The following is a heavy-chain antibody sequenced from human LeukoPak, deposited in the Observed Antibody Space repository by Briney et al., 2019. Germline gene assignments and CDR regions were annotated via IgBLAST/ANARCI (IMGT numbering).Heavy chain of an antibody. CDR1: GGSFSGYY. J-gene: IGHJ4*02. CDR2: INHSGST. V-gene: IGHV4-34*01. Sequence: PSETLSLTCAVYGGSFSGYYWSWIRQPPGKGLEWIGEINHSGSTNYNPSLKSRVTISVDTSKNQFSLKLSSVTAADTAVYYCARRGYFDRKIDYWGQGTLVTVSS. D-gene: IGHD3-9*01. CDR3: ARRGYFDRKIDY.